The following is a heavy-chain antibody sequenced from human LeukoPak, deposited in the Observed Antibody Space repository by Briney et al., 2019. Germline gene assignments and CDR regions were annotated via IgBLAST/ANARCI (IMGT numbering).Heavy chain of an antibody. CDR1: GVSISSGGYS. J-gene: IGHJ4*02. CDR2: IYHSGST. V-gene: IGHV4-30-2*01. CDR3: ARGYCSGGSCYPFDY. Sequence: YPSETLSLTCAVSGVSISSGGYSWSWIRQPPGKGLEWIGYIYHSGSTYYNPSLKSRVTISVDRSKNQFSLKLSSVTAADTAVYYCARGYCSGGSCYPFDYWGQGTLVTVSS. D-gene: IGHD2-15*01.